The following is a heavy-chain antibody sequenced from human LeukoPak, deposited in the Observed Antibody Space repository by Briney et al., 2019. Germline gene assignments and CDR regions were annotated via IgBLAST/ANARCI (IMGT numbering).Heavy chain of an antibody. D-gene: IGHD3-10*01. J-gene: IGHJ6*02. CDR1: GGSISRTSCY. Sequence: SETLSLTCTVSGGSISRTSCYWDWIRQPPGKGLEWIGNVFDSGSTHYNPSLKSRVTISVDTSKNQFSLRLSSVTAADTAVYYCARGRGRITMVRGLGNYYGMDVWGQGTTVTVSS. V-gene: IGHV4-39*01. CDR2: VFDSGST. CDR3: ARGRGRITMVRGLGNYYGMDV.